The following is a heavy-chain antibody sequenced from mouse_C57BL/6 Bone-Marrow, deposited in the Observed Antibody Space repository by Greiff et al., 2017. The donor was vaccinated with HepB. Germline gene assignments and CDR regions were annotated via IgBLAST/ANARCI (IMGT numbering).Heavy chain of an antibody. CDR1: GFTFSSYG. CDR3: AIGTVEGRWYFDV. V-gene: IGHV5-6*01. CDR2: ISSGGSYT. D-gene: IGHD1-1*01. J-gene: IGHJ1*03. Sequence: EVMLVESGGDLVKPGESLKLSCAASGFTFSSYGMSWVRQTPDKRLEWVATISSGGSYTYYPASVKGRFTISRDNAKNTLYLQMSSLKSEDTAMYYCAIGTVEGRWYFDVWGTGTTVTVSS.